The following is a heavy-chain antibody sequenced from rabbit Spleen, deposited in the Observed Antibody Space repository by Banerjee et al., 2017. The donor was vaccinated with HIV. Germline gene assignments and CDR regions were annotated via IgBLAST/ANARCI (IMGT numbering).Heavy chain of an antibody. CDR2: IDGGSSGST. CDR3: ARGAWSTDCMNL. D-gene: IGHD7-1*01. CDR1: GFTIVRGY. J-gene: IGHJ4*01. V-gene: IGHV1S45*01. Sequence: QEQLEESGGDLVKPEGSLTLTCTASGFTIVRGYMCWVRQAPGKGPEWIGCIDGGSSGSTWYASWAKGRFTISKTSSTTVTLQMTSLTVADTATYFCARGAWSTDCMNLWGQGTLVTVS.